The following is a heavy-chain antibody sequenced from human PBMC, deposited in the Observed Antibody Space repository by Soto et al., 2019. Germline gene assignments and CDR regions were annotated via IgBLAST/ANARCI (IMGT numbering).Heavy chain of an antibody. J-gene: IGHJ4*02. CDR1: GASISSSNYY. CDR2: IYYSGPT. CDR3: ARLDYDFWTGSHDY. D-gene: IGHD3-3*01. V-gene: IGHV4-39*02. Sequence: SETLSLTCLVSGASISSSNYYWGWIRQPPGKGLEWIGSIYYSGPTFYNPSLESRVTISVDTSKNHFSLKLSSATAADTAVYYCARLDYDFWTGSHDYWGQGSLVTVSS.